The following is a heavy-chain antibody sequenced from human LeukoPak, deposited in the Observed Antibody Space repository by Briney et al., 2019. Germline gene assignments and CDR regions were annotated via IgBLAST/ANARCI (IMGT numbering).Heavy chain of an antibody. J-gene: IGHJ5*02. CDR2: INPSGGST. V-gene: IGHV1-46*01. D-gene: IGHD2-21*02. CDR1: GYTFTSYY. CDR3: ARDISDDFVNP. Sequence: ASAKLSCKASGYTFTSYYMHWLRQAPGQGLEWMGIINPSGGSTSYAQKFQGRVTMTRDTSTSTVYMELSSLRSEDTAVYYCARDISDDFVNPWGQGTLATVSS.